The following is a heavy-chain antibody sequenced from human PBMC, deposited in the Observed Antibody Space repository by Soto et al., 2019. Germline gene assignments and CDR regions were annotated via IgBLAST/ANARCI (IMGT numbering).Heavy chain of an antibody. D-gene: IGHD3-16*02. CDR1: GVDFRGSY. Sequence: GGSLRLSCVVSGVDFRGSYMNWIRQAPGKGLEWISYISDTGLTIHYADSVKGRFVISRDNSRDSLYLQMNDLTADDTAIYYCAGFKEGKIVGLRWLDPWGQGTRVTVSS. CDR3: AGFKEGKIVGLRWLDP. J-gene: IGHJ5*02. V-gene: IGHV3-11*01. CDR2: ISDTGLTI.